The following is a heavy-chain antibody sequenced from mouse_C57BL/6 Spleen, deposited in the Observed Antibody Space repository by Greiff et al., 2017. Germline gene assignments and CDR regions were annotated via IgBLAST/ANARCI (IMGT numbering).Heavy chain of an antibody. V-gene: IGHV5-12*01. CDR1: GFTFSDYY. Sequence: DVKLVESGGGLVQPGGSLKLSCAASGFTFSDYYMYWVRQTPEKRLEWVAYISNGGGSTYYPDTVKGRFTISRDNAKNTLYLQMSRLKSEDTAMYYSARDGWFAYWGQGTLVTVSA. CDR3: ARDGWFAY. CDR2: ISNGGGST. J-gene: IGHJ3*01.